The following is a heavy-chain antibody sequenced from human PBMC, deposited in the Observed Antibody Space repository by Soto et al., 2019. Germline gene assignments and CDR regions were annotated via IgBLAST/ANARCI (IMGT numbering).Heavy chain of an antibody. CDR3: GRHSHMLNNWFDP. Sequence: QLQLQESGPGLVKPSETLFLTCSVSGASVSSTSYYWGWIRQPPGMGLQWIGSLHYSGSIDYSPSLKGRVSMSLDTSKIQVSLRLSSVTAVDTAVYYCGRHSHMLNNWFDPWGQGTLVTVSS. J-gene: IGHJ5*02. CDR1: GASVSSTSYY. CDR2: LHYSGSI. V-gene: IGHV4-39*01. D-gene: IGHD3-10*02.